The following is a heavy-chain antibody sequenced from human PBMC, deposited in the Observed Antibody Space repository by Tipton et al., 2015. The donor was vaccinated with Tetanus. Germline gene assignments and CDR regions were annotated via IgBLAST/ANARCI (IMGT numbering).Heavy chain of an antibody. Sequence: YHMDWVRQAPGKGLEWIGSISYSGRTYYNPSLKSRVTMSVDTSKKDFSVRLRSVTAADTAVYYCARLREIVSRSGWALDNWGQGILVTVSS. CDR1: YH. CDR2: ISYSGRT. CDR3: ARLREIVSRSGWALDN. J-gene: IGHJ4*02. D-gene: IGHD5/OR15-5a*01. V-gene: IGHV4-39*02.